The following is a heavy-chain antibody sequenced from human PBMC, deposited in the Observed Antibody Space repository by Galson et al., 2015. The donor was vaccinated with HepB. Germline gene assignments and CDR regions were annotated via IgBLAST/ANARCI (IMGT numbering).Heavy chain of an antibody. V-gene: IGHV3-11*03. Sequence: SLRLSCAASGFTFSDYYMSWIRQAPGKGLEWVSYISSSSSYTNYADSVKGRFTISRDNAKNSLYLQMNSLRAEDTAVYYCARRVDTAMESYWYFDLWGRGTLVTVSS. D-gene: IGHD5-18*01. J-gene: IGHJ2*01. CDR1: GFTFSDYY. CDR3: ARRVDTAMESYWYFDL. CDR2: ISSSSSYT.